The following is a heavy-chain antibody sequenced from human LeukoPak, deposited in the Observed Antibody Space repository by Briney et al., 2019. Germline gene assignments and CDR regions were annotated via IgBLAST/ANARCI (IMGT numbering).Heavy chain of an antibody. CDR1: GDSLKSGDAY. CDR2: IYYVGSP. CDR3: ARFPITKRAMDV. J-gene: IGHJ6*02. D-gene: IGHD3-3*01. V-gene: IGHV4-39*01. Sequence: SETLSLTCSVSGDSLKSGDAYWGWIRQSPLKGLEWIATIYYVGSPHYNPSLNSRRVTMSVDTAKNQFSLTLTSVTAADTAVYYCARFPITKRAMDVWGQGTTVTVSS.